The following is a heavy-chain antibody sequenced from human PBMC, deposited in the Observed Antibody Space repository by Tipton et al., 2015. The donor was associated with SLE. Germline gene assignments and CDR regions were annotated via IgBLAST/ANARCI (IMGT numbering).Heavy chain of an antibody. J-gene: IGHJ3*02. CDR3: ARKTSELGARGAFDI. D-gene: IGHD3-10*01. V-gene: IGHV4-59*12. CDR1: GGSISSYY. CDR2: IYYSGTT. Sequence: TLSLTCTVSGGSISSYYWSWIRQPPGKGLEWIGYIYYSGTTSYNPSLKSRATISVDTSKNQFSLKLSLVTAADTAVYYCARKTSELGARGAFDIWGQGTMVTVSS.